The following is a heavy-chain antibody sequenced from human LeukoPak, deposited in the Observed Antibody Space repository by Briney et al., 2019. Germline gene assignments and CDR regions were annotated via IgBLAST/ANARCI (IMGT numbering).Heavy chain of an antibody. V-gene: IGHV4-34*01. D-gene: IGHD2-2*02. Sequence: SETLSLTCAVYGGSFSGYYWSWIRQPPGKGLEWIGEINHSGSTNYNPSLKSRVTISVDTSKNQFSLKLSSVTAADTAVYYCARLPDCSSTSCYNVDYWGQGTLVTVSS. CDR2: INHSGST. CDR1: GGSFSGYY. CDR3: ARLPDCSSTSCYNVDY. J-gene: IGHJ4*02.